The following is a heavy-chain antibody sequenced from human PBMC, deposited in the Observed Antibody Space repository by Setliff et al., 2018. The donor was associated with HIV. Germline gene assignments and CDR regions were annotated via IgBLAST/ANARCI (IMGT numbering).Heavy chain of an antibody. CDR3: AREGGTGRSSWYGAYWYDP. CDR1: GASIGRRSDC. CDR2: INHSGKT. D-gene: IGHD6-13*01. V-gene: IGHV4-39*07. Sequence: SETLSLTCTVSGASIGRRSDCWGWIRQPPGKGLEWIGDINHSGKTNYNRSLKSRVTISLDTSKNQFSLRLTSVTAADTAVYYCAREGGTGRSSWYGAYWYDPWGQGTLVTVSS. J-gene: IGHJ5*02.